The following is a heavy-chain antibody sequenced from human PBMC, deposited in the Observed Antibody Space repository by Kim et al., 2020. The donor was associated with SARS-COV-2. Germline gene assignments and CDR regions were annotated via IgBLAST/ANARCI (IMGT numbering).Heavy chain of an antibody. CDR3: AGTVTTILSYYGMDV. CDR1: GFTFSSYS. J-gene: IGHJ6*02. V-gene: IGHV3-21*01. Sequence: GGSLRLSCAASGFTFSSYSMNWVRQAPGKGLEWVSSISSSSSYIYYADSVKGRFTISRDNAKNSLYLQMNSLRAEDTAVYYCAGTVTTILSYYGMDVWGQGTTVTVSS. CDR2: ISSSSSYI. D-gene: IGHD4-17*01.